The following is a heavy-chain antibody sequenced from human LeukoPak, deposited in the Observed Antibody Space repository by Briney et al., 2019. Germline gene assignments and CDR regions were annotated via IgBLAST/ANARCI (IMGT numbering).Heavy chain of an antibody. CDR1: GGSFSGYY. CDR2: IYDCGST. J-gene: IGHJ5*02. CDR3: ARHYGP. D-gene: IGHD3-16*01. Sequence: SETLSLTCAVYGGSFSGYYWSWIRQPPGKGLEWIGSIYDCGSTYYNPSLKSRVTISVDTSKNQFSLKLNSVTAADTAVYYCARHYGPWGQGTLVTVSS. V-gene: IGHV4-34*01.